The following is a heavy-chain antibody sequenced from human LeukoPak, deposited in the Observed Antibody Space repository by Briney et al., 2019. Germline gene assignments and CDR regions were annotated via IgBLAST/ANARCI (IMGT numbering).Heavy chain of an antibody. CDR1: GFTFSNAW. V-gene: IGHV3-15*01. J-gene: IGHJ4*02. Sequence: GGSLRLSCAASGFTFSNAWMSWVRQAPGKGLEWVGRIKSKTDGGTTDYAAPVKGRFTISRDDSKNTLYLQMNSLKTEDTAVYYCTTGASYYDFWSGYYSYYFDYWGQGTLVTVSS. D-gene: IGHD3-3*01. CDR3: TTGASYYDFWSGYYSYYFDY. CDR2: IKSKTDGGTT.